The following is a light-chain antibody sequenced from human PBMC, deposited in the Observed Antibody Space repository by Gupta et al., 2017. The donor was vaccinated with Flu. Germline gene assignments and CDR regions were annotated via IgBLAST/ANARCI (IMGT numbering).Light chain of an antibody. J-gene: IGKJ1*01. CDR2: DAS. CDR1: QSVNNN. CDR3: QQENNWPRT. V-gene: IGKV3-15*01. Sequence: EIVMTQSPATLSVSPGERATLSCRASQSVNNNLAWYQQRPGPAPRLLIYDASSRATSIPGRFSGSGSGTEFTLTISSLQCEDFAVYYCQQENNWPRTFGQGTKVDIK.